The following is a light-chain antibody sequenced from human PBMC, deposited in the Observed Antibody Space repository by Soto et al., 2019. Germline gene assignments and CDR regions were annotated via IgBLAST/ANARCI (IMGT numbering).Light chain of an antibody. Sequence: DIRMTKSPSALSVSTGEGATLSCRASQSVARKLAWYQQKPGQAPRLLIHEASIRATGIPARFSGSGSGTEFTLTISSLQSEDFAVYYCQQYNKWPPITFGQRTRLEVK. J-gene: IGKJ5*01. CDR2: EAS. CDR1: QSVARK. V-gene: IGKV3-15*01. CDR3: QQYNKWPPIT.